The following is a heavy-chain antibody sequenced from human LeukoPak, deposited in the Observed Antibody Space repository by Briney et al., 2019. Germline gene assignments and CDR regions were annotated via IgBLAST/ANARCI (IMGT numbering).Heavy chain of an antibody. J-gene: IGHJ4*02. CDR2: ISGSGGST. CDR1: GFTFSSYA. D-gene: IGHD3-16*02. Sequence: GGSLRLSCAASGFTFSSYAMSWVRQAPGKGLELVSAISGSGGSTYYADSVKGRFTISRDNSKNTLYLQMNSLRAEDTAVYYCAKDQMITFGGVIVIAAFDYWGQGTLVTVSS. V-gene: IGHV3-23*01. CDR3: AKDQMITFGGVIVIAAFDY.